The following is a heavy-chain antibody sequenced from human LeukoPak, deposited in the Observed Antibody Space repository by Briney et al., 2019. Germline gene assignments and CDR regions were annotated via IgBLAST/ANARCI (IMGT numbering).Heavy chain of an antibody. D-gene: IGHD2-8*01. CDR2: ISAYNGNT. CDR1: GYTFTSYG. Sequence: GASVKVSCKASGYTFTSYGISWVRQAPGQGLEWMGWISAYNGNTNYAQKLQGRVTMTTDTSTSTAYMELRSLRSDDTAVYYCARVLDIVLMVYARGKAFYFDYWGQGTLVTVSS. V-gene: IGHV1-18*01. J-gene: IGHJ4*02. CDR3: ARVLDIVLMVYARGKAFYFDY.